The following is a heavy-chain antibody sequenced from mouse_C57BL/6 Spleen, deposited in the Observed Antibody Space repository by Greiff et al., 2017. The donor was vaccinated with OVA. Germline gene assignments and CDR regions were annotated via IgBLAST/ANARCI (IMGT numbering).Heavy chain of an antibody. CDR1: GYTFTSYW. Sequence: VKLQQPGAELVRPGTSVKLSCKASGYTFTSYWMHWVKQRPGQGLEWIGVIDPSDSYTNYNQKFKGKATLTVDTSSSTAYMQLSSLTSEDSAVYYCARKGVWADAMDYWGQGTSVTVSS. J-gene: IGHJ4*01. V-gene: IGHV1-59*01. CDR2: IDPSDSYT. CDR3: ARKGVWADAMDY.